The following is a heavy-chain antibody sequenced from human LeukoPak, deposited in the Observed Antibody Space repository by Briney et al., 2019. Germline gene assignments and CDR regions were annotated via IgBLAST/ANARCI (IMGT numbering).Heavy chain of an antibody. D-gene: IGHD2/OR15-2a*01. CDR2: VNNDGSAT. Sequence: SGGSLRLSCAASGFTFSSYAMHWVRQAPGKGLVWVSHVNNDGSATSYADSVKGRFTISRDSAKNTVYLHMNSLRVEDTAVYYCTSFFETNWGQGTLVTVSS. CDR3: TSFFETN. CDR1: GFTFSSYA. J-gene: IGHJ4*02. V-gene: IGHV3-74*01.